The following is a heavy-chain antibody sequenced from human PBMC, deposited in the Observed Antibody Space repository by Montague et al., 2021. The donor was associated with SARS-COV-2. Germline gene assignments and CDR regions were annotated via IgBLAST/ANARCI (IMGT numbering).Heavy chain of an antibody. CDR1: GGSFSGFY. J-gene: IGHJ6*02. V-gene: IGHV4-34*01. CDR3: ARDASISRWLRGRERYRFYPMDV. CDR2: INDSGST. Sequence: SETLSLTCTIHGGSFSGGSFSGFYWNWVRQAPGKGLGWIGEINDSGSTNYKPSLRSRVTISVNKSVNQLSLSLRSVTAAVTGGYYCARDASISRWLRGRERYRFYPMDVWGQGTTVTVSS. D-gene: IGHD5-18*01.